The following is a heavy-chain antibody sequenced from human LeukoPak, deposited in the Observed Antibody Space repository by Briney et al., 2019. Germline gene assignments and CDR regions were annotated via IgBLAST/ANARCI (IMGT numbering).Heavy chain of an antibody. J-gene: IGHJ4*02. V-gene: IGHV4-30-2*01. Sequence: SETLSLTCAVYGGSFSGYYWSWIRQPPGKGLEWIGYIYHSGSTYYNPSLKSRVTISVDRSKNQFSLKLSSVTAADTAVYYCARVTETKYYFDYWGQGTLVTVSS. CDR2: IYHSGST. CDR1: GGSFSGYY. D-gene: IGHD2-21*02. CDR3: ARVTETKYYFDY.